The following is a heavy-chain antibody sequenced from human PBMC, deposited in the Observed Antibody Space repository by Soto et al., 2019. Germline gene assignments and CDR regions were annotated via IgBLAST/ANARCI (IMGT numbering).Heavy chain of an antibody. CDR3: AKDRGAAAGPPVYYYGMDV. J-gene: IGHJ6*02. CDR1: GFTFSSYG. CDR2: ISYDGSNK. Sequence: GGSLRLSCAASGFTFSSYGMHWVRQAPGKGLEWVAVISYDGSNKYYADSVKGRFTISRDNSKNTLYLQMNSLRAEDTAVYYCAKDRGAAAGPPVYYYGMDVWGQGTTVTVSS. V-gene: IGHV3-30*18. D-gene: IGHD6-13*01.